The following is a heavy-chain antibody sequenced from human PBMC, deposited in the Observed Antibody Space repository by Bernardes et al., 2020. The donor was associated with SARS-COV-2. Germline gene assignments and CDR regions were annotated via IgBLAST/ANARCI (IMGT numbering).Heavy chain of an antibody. CDR2: ISAYDGKT. Sequence: ASVKVSCKASGYTFTTFGISWVRQAPGQGLEWMGWISAYDGKTNYAQKLQGRVTMTTDTSTSTAYMELRSLTSDDTAVYYCARNSGGYSLPHYWGQGTLVTVSS. V-gene: IGHV1-18*01. CDR3: ARNSGGYSLPHY. CDR1: GYTFTTFG. D-gene: IGHD1-26*01. J-gene: IGHJ4*02.